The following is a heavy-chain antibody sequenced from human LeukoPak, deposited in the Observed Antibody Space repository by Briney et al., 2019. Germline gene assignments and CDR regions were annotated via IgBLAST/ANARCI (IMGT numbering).Heavy chain of an antibody. D-gene: IGHD3-16*01. CDR3: ARDEVTSGGGLES. CDR1: GFAVNTKF. Sequence: GGSLRLSCAASGFAVNTKFMHWVRQAPGKGLEWISVIYSGGLTYYADSVEGRFTISRDNSKNTLYLYMNSLRAEDTAVYYCARDEVTSGGGLESWGQGALVIVSS. V-gene: IGHV3-53*01. CDR2: IYSGGLT. J-gene: IGHJ4*02.